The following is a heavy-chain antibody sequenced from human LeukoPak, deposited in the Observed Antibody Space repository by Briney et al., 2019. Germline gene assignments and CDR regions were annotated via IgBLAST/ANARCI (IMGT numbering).Heavy chain of an antibody. D-gene: IGHD5-24*01. CDR2: IYYSGST. J-gene: IGHJ4*02. CDR1: GGSISSSSYY. Sequence: SETLSLTCTVSGGSISSSSYYWGWIRQPPGKGLEWIGSIYYSGSTYYNPSLKSRVTISVDTSKNQFSLKLSSVTAADTAVYYCARGPLEMATGLDYWGQGTLVTVSS. V-gene: IGHV4-39*07. CDR3: ARGPLEMATGLDY.